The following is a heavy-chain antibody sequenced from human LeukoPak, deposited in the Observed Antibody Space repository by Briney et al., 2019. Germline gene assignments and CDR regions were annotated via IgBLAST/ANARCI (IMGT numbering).Heavy chain of an antibody. D-gene: IGHD5-18*01. Sequence: SETLSLTCTVSGDSISGTDYYWSWIRQPPGKGLEWIGNIYFSGSTYYNPSLKSRVTISVDTSKNQFSLKLSSVTAADTAVYYCAREEYSYGETYNWFDPWGQGTLVTVSS. J-gene: IGHJ5*02. CDR3: AREEYSYGETYNWFDP. CDR1: GDSISGTDYY. CDR2: IYFSGST. V-gene: IGHV4-30-4*01.